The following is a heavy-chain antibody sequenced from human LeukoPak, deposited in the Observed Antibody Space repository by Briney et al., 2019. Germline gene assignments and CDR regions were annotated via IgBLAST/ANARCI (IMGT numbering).Heavy chain of an antibody. CDR2: IYHSGTT. Sequence: SETLSLTCTVSGGSITSYFWTWIRQPPGKGLEWIGYIYHSGTTNYNPSLKSRVTISADTSKNQFSLRLGSVTAADTAVYYCAQKAPYSPGYSQHWGQGTLVTVST. CDR1: GGSITSYF. D-gene: IGHD2-15*01. CDR3: AQKAPYSPGYSQH. J-gene: IGHJ1*01. V-gene: IGHV4-59*01.